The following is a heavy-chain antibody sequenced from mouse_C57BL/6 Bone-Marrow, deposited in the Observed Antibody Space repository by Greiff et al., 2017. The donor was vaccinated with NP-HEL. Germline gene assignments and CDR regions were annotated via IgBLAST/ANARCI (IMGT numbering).Heavy chain of an antibody. CDR3: AKDGYLAWFAY. D-gene: IGHD2-3*01. J-gene: IGHJ3*01. CDR2: ISDGGSYT. Sequence: EVNLVESGGGLVKPGGSLKLSCAASGFTFSSYAMSWVRQTPEKRLEWVATISDGGSYTYYPDNVKGRFTISRDNAKNNLYLQMSHLKSEDTAMYYCAKDGYLAWFAYWGQGTLVTVSA. CDR1: GFTFSSYA. V-gene: IGHV5-4*03.